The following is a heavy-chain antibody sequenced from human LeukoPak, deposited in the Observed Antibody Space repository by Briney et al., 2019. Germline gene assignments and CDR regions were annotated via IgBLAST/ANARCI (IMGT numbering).Heavy chain of an antibody. Sequence: SETLSLTCTVSGYSISSGYYWGWIRQPPGKGLEWIGSIYHSGSTYYNPSLKSRVTISVDTSKNQFSLKLSSVTAADTAVYYCARGRGRSYGDYFDYWGQGTLVTVSS. J-gene: IGHJ4*02. V-gene: IGHV4-38-2*02. CDR1: GYSISSGYY. CDR3: ARGRGRSYGDYFDY. D-gene: IGHD4-17*01. CDR2: IYHSGST.